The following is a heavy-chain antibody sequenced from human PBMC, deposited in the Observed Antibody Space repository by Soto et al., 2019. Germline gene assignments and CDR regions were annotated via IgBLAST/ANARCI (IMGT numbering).Heavy chain of an antibody. CDR2: VNHSGEA. CDR1: GGSFRNYY. D-gene: IGHD2-21*02. Sequence: SETLSLTCGVYGGSFRNYYWIWVRQPPGKGLEWIGEVNHSGEATYNPSLQSRVSISLDTSNNHFPLKMTSVTAADTAVYYCARLNWNCGRDCYIDSWGPG. J-gene: IGHJ4*02. CDR3: ARLNWNCGRDCYIDS. V-gene: IGHV4-34*01.